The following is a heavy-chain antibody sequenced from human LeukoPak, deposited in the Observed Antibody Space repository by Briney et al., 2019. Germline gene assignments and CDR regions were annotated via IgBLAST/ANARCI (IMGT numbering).Heavy chain of an antibody. CDR3: ASDEVSSLYGTLYSPPVFDP. V-gene: IGHV1-69*05. CDR2: IIPIFGTA. D-gene: IGHD2-8*01. CDR1: GGTFSSYA. J-gene: IGHJ5*02. Sequence: GASVKVSCKASGGTFSSYAISWVRQAPGQGLEWMGRIIPIFGTANYAQKFQGRVTITTDESTSTAYMELSSLRSKDTAVYYCASDEVSSLYGTLYSPPVFDPWGQGTLVTVSS.